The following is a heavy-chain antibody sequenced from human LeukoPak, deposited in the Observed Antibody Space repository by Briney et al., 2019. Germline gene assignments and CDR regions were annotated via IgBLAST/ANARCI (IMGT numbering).Heavy chain of an antibody. CDR1: GGTFSSYA. J-gene: IGHJ6*03. CDR2: IIPIFGTA. CDR3: ARGAGWSGYYKLDYYYMDV. V-gene: IGHV1-69*05. D-gene: IGHD3-3*01. Sequence: SSVKVSCKPSGGTFSSYAISWVRQAPGQGLEWMGGIIPIFGTANYAQKFQGRVTITTDESTSTAYMELSSLRSEDTAVYYCARGAGWSGYYKLDYYYMDVWGKGTTVTVSS.